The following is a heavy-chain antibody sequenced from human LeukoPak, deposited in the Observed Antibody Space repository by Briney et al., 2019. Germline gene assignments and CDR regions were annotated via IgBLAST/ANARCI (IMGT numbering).Heavy chain of an antibody. V-gene: IGHV4-34*01. CDR3: ARGGIAVAGTGLSSYNYYYMDV. Sequence: SETPSLTCAVYGGSFSGYYWSWIRQPPGKGLEWIGEINHSGSTNYNPSFKSRVTISVDTSKNQFSLKLSSVTAADTAVYYCARGGIAVAGTGLSSYNYYYMDVWGKGTTVTVSS. CDR2: INHSGST. J-gene: IGHJ6*03. D-gene: IGHD6-19*01. CDR1: GGSFSGYY.